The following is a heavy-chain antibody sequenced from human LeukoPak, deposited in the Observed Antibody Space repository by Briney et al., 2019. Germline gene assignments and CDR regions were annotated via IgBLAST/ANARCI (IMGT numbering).Heavy chain of an antibody. V-gene: IGHV1-18*01. J-gene: IGHJ4*02. CDR3: ARDKSTTARSSSSVDY. D-gene: IGHD6-13*01. Sequence: ASVEVSCKASGYTFTSYGISWVRQAPGQGLEWMGWISAYNGNTNYAQKLQGRVTMTTDTSTSTAYMELRSLRSDDTAVYYCARDKSTTARSSSSVDYWGQGTLVTVSS. CDR1: GYTFTSYG. CDR2: ISAYNGNT.